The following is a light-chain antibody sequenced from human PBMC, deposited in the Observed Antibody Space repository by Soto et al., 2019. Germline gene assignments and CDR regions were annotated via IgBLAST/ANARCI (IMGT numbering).Light chain of an antibody. Sequence: EIVLTQSPGTLSLSPGERATLSCRASQSVSSSYLAWYQQKPGQAPRLLIYGASSRATRIPDRFSGSGSGTHFTLTISRLEPEDFAVYYCQQYGNSPFTFGPGTNVDIK. J-gene: IGKJ3*01. V-gene: IGKV3-20*01. CDR3: QQYGNSPFT. CDR1: QSVSSSY. CDR2: GAS.